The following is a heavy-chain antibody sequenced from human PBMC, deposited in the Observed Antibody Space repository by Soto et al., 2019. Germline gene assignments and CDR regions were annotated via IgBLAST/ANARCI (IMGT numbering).Heavy chain of an antibody. D-gene: IGHD3-3*01. CDR1: GGSFSDYY. CDR3: ARARKGSGSDYYYHYGMDV. V-gene: IGHV4-34*01. Sequence: ETLSLTCSVYGGSFSDYYWSWIRQPPGKGLEWIGEINHSGSTNYNPSLKSRVTISVHTSKNQFSLKLSSVTAADTAVYYCARARKGSGSDYYYHYGMDVWGKGTTVTVSS. J-gene: IGHJ6*04. CDR2: INHSGST.